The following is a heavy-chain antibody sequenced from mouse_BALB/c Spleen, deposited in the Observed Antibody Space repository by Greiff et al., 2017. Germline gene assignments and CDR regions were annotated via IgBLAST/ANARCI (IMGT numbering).Heavy chain of an antibody. V-gene: IGHV1-9*01. D-gene: IGHD1-1*01. CDR3: ATADYYGSSYSYAMDY. CDR1: GYTFSSYW. Sequence: QVQLQQSGAELMKPGASVKISCKATGYTFSSYWIEWVKQRPGHGLEWIGEILPGSGSTNYNEKFKGKATFTADTSSNTAYMQLSSLTSEDSAVYYCATADYYGSSYSYAMDYWGQGTSVTVSS. J-gene: IGHJ4*01. CDR2: ILPGSGST.